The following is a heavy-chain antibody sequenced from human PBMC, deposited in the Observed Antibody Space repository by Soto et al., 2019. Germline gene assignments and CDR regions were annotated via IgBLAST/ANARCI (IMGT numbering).Heavy chain of an antibody. J-gene: IGHJ4*02. D-gene: IGHD5-18*01. Sequence: ASVKVSCKASGYTFTSYGISWVRQAPGQGLEWMGWISAYNGNTNYAQKLQSRVTMTTDTSTSTAYMELRSLRSDDTAVYYCARDLELWPGRYFEYWGQGTLVTVSS. CDR3: ARDLELWPGRYFEY. CDR1: GYTFTSYG. CDR2: ISAYNGNT. V-gene: IGHV1-18*01.